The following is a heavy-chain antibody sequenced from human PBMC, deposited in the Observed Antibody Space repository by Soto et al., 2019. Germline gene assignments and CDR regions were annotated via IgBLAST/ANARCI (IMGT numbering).Heavy chain of an antibody. CDR2: INAGNGNT. CDR3: ASVLSGWYWLGY. D-gene: IGHD6-19*01. V-gene: IGHV1-3*01. J-gene: IGHJ4*02. CDR1: GYTFTSYA. Sequence: GVSVQVSCKASGYTFTSYAMHWVRQAPGQRLEWMGWINAGNGNTKYSQKFQGRVTITRDTSASTAYMELSSLRSEVTAVYYCASVLSGWYWLGYWGQGTLVTVSS.